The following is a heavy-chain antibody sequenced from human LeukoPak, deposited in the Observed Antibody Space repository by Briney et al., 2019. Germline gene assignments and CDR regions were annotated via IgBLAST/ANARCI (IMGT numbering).Heavy chain of an antibody. D-gene: IGHD5-12*01. CDR2: ISTMSNYI. CDR1: GFTVSSNY. Sequence: PGGSLRLSCAASGFTVSSNYMSWVRQAPGKGLEWVSSISTMSNYIFYGDSVKGRFTISRDNAKNSVYLQMNSLRPEDTAVYYCSRDRLGGLDYWGQGTLVTVSS. V-gene: IGHV3-21*01. CDR3: SRDRLGGLDY. J-gene: IGHJ4*02.